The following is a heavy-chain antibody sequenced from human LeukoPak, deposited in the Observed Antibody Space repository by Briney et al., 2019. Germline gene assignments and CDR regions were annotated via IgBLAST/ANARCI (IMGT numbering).Heavy chain of an antibody. CDR2: IYHSGST. J-gene: IGHJ4*02. CDR1: GYSISSGYY. CDR3: ARPSGLGELSTFDY. Sequence: SETLSLTCAVSGYSISSGYYWGWIRQPPGKGLECIGSIYHSGSTYYNPSLKSRVTISVDTSKNQFSLKLSSVTAADTAVYYCARPSGLGELSTFDYWGQGTLVTVSS. V-gene: IGHV4-38-2*01. D-gene: IGHD3-16*02.